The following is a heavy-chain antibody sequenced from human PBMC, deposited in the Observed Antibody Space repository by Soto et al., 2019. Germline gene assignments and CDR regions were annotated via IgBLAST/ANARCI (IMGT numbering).Heavy chain of an antibody. CDR1: GFTFSTYG. CDR3: AKDQLYYNDISGRPLNAFDV. D-gene: IGHD3-22*01. V-gene: IGHV3-33*06. Sequence: GGSLRLSCAASGFTFSTYGMHWVRQSPGEGLEWVAVIWSEGSTQYYLDSVKGRFTISRDNSKNTLYLQMNTLRAEDTAVYYCAKDQLYYNDISGRPLNAFDVWGQGTMVTVSS. CDR2: IWSEGSTQ. J-gene: IGHJ3*01.